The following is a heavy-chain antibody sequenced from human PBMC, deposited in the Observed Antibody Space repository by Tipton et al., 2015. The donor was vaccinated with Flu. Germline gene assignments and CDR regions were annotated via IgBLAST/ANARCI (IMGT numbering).Heavy chain of an antibody. CDR3: AGKVRYSYGQDTYFFDY. CDR1: GGSISSGGYY. J-gene: IGHJ4*02. V-gene: IGHV4-31*03. D-gene: IGHD5-18*01. Sequence: TLSLTCTVSGGSISSGGYYWSWIRQHPGKGLEWIGYIYYSGSTYYNPSLKRRVTISVDTSKNQFSLKLSSVTAADTAVYYCAGKVRYSYGQDTYFFDYWGQGTLVTVSS. CDR2: IYYSGST.